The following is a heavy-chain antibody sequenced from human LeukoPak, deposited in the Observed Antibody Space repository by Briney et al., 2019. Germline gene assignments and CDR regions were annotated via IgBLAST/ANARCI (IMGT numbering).Heavy chain of an antibody. CDR1: GFSFSSYG. J-gene: IGHJ3*02. CDR3: AKDYLGSSNAFNI. CDR2: IGGSGGRT. V-gene: IGHV3-23*01. Sequence: GGSLRLSCTASGFSFSSYGMSWVRQAPGKGLKWVSGIGGSGGRTYYADSVKGRFTISRDNSKNTIYLQMNSLRVEDTAIYYCAKDYLGSSNAFNIWGQGTMVTVSP. D-gene: IGHD6-13*01.